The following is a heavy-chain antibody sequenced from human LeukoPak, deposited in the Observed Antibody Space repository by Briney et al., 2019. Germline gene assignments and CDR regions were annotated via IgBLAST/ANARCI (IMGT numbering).Heavy chain of an antibody. D-gene: IGHD3-22*01. V-gene: IGHV4-39*07. J-gene: IGHJ4*02. CDR3: ARVRSGYFHGPFWY. CDR2: IYYSGST. CDR1: GGSISSSSYY. Sequence: SETLSLTCTVSGGSISSSSYYWGWIRQPPGKGLEWIGSIYYSGSTYYNPSLKSRVTISVDTSKNQFSLKLSSVTAADTAVYYCARVRSGYFHGPFWYWGQGTLVTVSS.